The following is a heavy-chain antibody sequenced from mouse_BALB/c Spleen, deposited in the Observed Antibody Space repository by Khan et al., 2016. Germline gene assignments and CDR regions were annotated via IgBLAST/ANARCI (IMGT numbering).Heavy chain of an antibody. Sequence: EVKLLESGGGLVQPGGSLKLSCVASGFDFSRYWMSWVRQAPGKGLEWIGESNPESSTINYTPSLKDKFIISRDNAQNTLYLQMSKVRSEDTALYYCARLDYYGLGGFRGLETLLTVSA. CDR3: ARLDYYGLGGF. J-gene: IGHJ3*01. D-gene: IGHD1-2*01. CDR2: SNPESSTI. V-gene: IGHV4-1*02. CDR1: GFDFSRYW.